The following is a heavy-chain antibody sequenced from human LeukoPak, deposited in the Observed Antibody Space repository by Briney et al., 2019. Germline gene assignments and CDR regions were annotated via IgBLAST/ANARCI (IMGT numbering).Heavy chain of an antibody. J-gene: IGHJ4*02. CDR1: GFTFGDYA. CDR3: TRERSCDY. CDR2: IRSKAYGGTT. Sequence: GRSLRLSCTASGFTFGDYAMSWVRQAPGKGLEWVGFIRSKAYGGTTEYAASVKGRFTISRDDSKSIAYLQMNSLKTEDTAVYYCTRERSCDYWGQGTLVTVSS. V-gene: IGHV3-49*04.